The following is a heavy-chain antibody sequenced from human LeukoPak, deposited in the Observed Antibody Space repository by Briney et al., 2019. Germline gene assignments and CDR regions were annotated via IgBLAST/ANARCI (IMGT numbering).Heavy chain of an antibody. D-gene: IGHD1-26*01. Sequence: SETLSLICTVSGASISSYYWSWIRQTPEKGLEWMGNIHTSGGSSYYPSLKSRLTMSIDTSNNQLSLKLTSVTAADTAVYFCARLGSYHDFWGQGALVTVSS. CDR2: IHTSGGS. CDR3: ARLGSYHDF. CDR1: GASISSYY. V-gene: IGHV4-4*09. J-gene: IGHJ4*02.